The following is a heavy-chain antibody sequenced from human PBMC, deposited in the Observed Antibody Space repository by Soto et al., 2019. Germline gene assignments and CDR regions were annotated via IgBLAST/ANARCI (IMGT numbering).Heavy chain of an antibody. Sequence: LSLTCAVYGGSFSGYYWSWIRQPPGKGLEWIGEINHSGSTNYNPSLKGRVTISVDTSKNQFSLKLSSVTPDDTAVYYCVRLIGNSWLDSWGQGTLVTVSS. J-gene: IGHJ5*01. CDR3: VRLIGNSWLDS. D-gene: IGHD2-8*01. CDR2: INHSGST. CDR1: GGSFSGYY. V-gene: IGHV4-34*01.